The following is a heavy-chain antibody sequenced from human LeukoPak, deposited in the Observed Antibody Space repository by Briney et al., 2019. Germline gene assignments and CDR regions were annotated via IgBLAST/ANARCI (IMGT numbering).Heavy chain of an antibody. CDR3: ARARFDYYGSGSSNWFDP. V-gene: IGHV3-11*01. CDR2: ISSSETTI. J-gene: IGHJ5*02. Sequence: PGGSLRLSCAASGFTFSDYFMTWIRQAPGKGLEWVSYISSSETTIDYADSVKGRFTISRDNAKNSLYLQMNSLRAEDTAVYYCARARFDYYGSGSSNWFDPWGQGTLVTVSS. D-gene: IGHD3-10*01. CDR1: GFTFSDYF.